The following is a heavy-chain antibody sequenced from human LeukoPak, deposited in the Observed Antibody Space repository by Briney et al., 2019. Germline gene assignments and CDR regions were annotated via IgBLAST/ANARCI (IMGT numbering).Heavy chain of an antibody. CDR1: GFTFSNYW. D-gene: IGHD3-22*01. Sequence: PGGSLRLSCVASGFTFSNYWMSWVRQAPGKGLQWVANINQDGRVKHYVEPVKGRFTISRDNAKNTAYLQMSSLRAEDTAVYYCATSDDSSGSDWGQGTLVTVSS. CDR3: ATSDDSSGSD. J-gene: IGHJ4*02. V-gene: IGHV3-7*01. CDR2: INQDGRVK.